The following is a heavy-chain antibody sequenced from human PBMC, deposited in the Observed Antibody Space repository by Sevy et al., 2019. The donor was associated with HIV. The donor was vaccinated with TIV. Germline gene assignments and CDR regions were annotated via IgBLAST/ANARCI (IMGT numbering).Heavy chain of an antibody. CDR3: AKVPPHVPATAIS. D-gene: IGHD2-2*01. Sequence: GGCLRLSCAASGFTFSSYAMSWVRQAPGKGLERVSAISGSGGSTYYADSVKGRFTISRDNSKNTLYLQMNSLRAEDTAVYYCAKVPPHVPATAISWGQGTLVTVSS. J-gene: IGHJ4*02. CDR1: GFTFSSYA. CDR2: ISGSGGST. V-gene: IGHV3-23*01.